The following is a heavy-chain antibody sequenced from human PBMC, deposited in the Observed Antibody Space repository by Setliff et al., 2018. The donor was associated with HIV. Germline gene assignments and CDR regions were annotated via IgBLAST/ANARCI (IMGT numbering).Heavy chain of an antibody. CDR3: AREDQTAGGFDP. CDR2: INPNSGGT. CDR1: GDTFTGYY. D-gene: IGHD6-25*01. Sequence: WASVKVSCKASGDTFTGYYMHWVRQAPGQGLEWMGWINPNSGGTNYAQKFQGRVTMTRDTSISTAYMELSRLRSDDTAVYYCAREDQTAGGFDPWGQGTLVTVSS. J-gene: IGHJ5*02. V-gene: IGHV1-2*02.